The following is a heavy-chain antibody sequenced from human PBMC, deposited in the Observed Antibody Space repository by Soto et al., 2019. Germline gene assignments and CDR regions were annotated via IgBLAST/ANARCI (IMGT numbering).Heavy chain of an antibody. V-gene: IGHV3-23*01. CDR1: GFTFSSYA. D-gene: IGHD3-10*01. CDR3: AKYLGSEYGYYYYGMDV. Sequence: GGSLRLSCAASGFTFSSYAMSWVRQAPGKGLEWVSAISGSGGSTYYADSVKGRFTISRDNSKNTLYLQMNSLRAEDTAVYYCAKYLGSEYGYYYYGMDVWGQGTTVTVSS. J-gene: IGHJ6*02. CDR2: ISGSGGST.